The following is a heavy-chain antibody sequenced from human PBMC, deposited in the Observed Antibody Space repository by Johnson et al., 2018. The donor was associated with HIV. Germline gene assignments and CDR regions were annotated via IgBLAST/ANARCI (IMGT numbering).Heavy chain of an antibody. CDR1: GFTFSTYG. Sequence: QVQLVESGGGVVQPGGSLRLSCAASGFTFSTYGMHWVRQAPGKGLEWVAFIRYDGSNKYYTDSVKGQFTISRDNSKNTLYLQMNSLRAEDTAVYYCASRGVVVTAIPKFGAFDIWGQGTMVTVSS. CDR2: IRYDGSNK. CDR3: ASRGVVVTAIPKFGAFDI. D-gene: IGHD2-21*02. V-gene: IGHV3-30*02. J-gene: IGHJ3*02.